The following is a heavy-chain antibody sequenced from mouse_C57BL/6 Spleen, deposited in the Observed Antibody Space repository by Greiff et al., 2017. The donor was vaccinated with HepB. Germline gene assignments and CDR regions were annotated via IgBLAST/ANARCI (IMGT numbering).Heavy chain of an antibody. CDR2: ISYDGSN. CDR1: GYSITSGYY. Sequence: EVQRVESGPGLVKPSQSLSLTCSVTGYSITSGYYWNWIRQFPGNKLEWMGYISYDGSNNYNPSLKNRISITRDTSKNQFFLKLNSVTTEDTATYYCARENTYAMDYWGQGTSVTVSS. J-gene: IGHJ4*01. CDR3: ARENTYAMDY. V-gene: IGHV3-6*01.